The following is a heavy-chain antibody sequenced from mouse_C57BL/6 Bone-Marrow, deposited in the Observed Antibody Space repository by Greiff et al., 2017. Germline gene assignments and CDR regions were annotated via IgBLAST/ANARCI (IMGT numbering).Heavy chain of an antibody. V-gene: IGHV1-55*01. D-gene: IGHD2-5*01. Sequence: QVQLQQPGAELVKPGASVKMSCKASGCTFTSYWITWVKQRPGQGLEWIGDIYPGSGSTNYNEKFKRKATLTVDTSSSTAYVRLSSLTSEDSAVYYCAREDDYSNYLYYAMDYWGQGTSVTVSS. CDR2: IYPGSGST. CDR1: GCTFTSYW. CDR3: AREDDYSNYLYYAMDY. J-gene: IGHJ4*01.